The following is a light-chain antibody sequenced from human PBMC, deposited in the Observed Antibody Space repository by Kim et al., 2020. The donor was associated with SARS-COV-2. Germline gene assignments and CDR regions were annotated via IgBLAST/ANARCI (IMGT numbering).Light chain of an antibody. CDR2: GAS. V-gene: IGKV1-39*01. CDR1: QTIRKF. Sequence: DIQLTQSPSSLSASVGDSVSITCRASQTIRKFLNWYQHKPGKAPNVLLYGASFLHSGAPLRFSGDGSGTDFSLTITSLQPDDFATYYCQQDYSIPLTFGQGTRLEIK. J-gene: IGKJ5*01. CDR3: QQDYSIPLT.